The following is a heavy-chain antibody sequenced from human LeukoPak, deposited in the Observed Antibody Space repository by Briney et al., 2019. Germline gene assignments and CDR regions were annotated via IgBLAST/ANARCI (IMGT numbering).Heavy chain of an antibody. CDR2: ISSSGSTI. V-gene: IGHV3-11*01. Sequence: PGGSLRLSCAASGFTFSDYYMSWIRQAPGKELEWVSYISSSGSTIYYADSVKGRFTISRDNAKNSLYLQMNSLRAEDTAVYYCARVYGYSSTRRFDPWGQGTLVTVSS. CDR3: ARVYGYSSTRRFDP. CDR1: GFTFSDYY. J-gene: IGHJ5*02. D-gene: IGHD6-13*01.